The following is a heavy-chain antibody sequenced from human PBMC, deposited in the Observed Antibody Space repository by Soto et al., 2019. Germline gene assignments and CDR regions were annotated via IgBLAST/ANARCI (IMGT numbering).Heavy chain of an antibody. V-gene: IGHV3-21*01. J-gene: IGHJ4*02. Sequence: GGSLRLSCAASGSTFSSYSMNWVRQAPGKGLEWVSSISSSSSYIYYADSVKGRFTISRDNAKNSLYLQMNSLRAEDTAVYYCARGDTAMVLSGDFDYWGQGTLVTVSS. D-gene: IGHD5-18*01. CDR2: ISSSSSYI. CDR1: GSTFSSYS. CDR3: ARGDTAMVLSGDFDY.